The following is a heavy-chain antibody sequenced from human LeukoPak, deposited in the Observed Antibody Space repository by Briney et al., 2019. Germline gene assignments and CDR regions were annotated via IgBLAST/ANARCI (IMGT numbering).Heavy chain of an antibody. J-gene: IGHJ4*02. V-gene: IGHV3-53*01. CDR3: ARGDGYNFFDY. CDR2: FYVGGAT. D-gene: IGHD5-24*01. Sequence: GGSLRLSRAVSGFSVTNNYMSWVRQAPGKGLEWVSVFYVGGATYYADSVKGRFTISRDNSENTLYLQMKSLRAEDTAVYYCARGDGYNFFDYWGQGTLVTVSS. CDR1: GFSVTNNY.